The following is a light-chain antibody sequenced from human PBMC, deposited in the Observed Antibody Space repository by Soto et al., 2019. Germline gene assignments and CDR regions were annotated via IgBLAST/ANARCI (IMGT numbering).Light chain of an antibody. V-gene: IGLV1-40*01. CDR2: GNS. CDR3: HSYDNTLSGVV. J-gene: IGLJ2*01. Sequence: QSVLTQPPSVSGAPGQRVTISCTGSSSNIGAGYDVHWYLHLPGTAPKLLIFGNSHRPSGVPDRFSASKSGTSASLAITGLQAEDEADYYCHSYDNTLSGVVFGGGTKLTVL. CDR1: SSNIGAGYD.